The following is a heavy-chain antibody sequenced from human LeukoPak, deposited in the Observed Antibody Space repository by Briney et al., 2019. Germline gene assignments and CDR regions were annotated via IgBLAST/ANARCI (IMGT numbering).Heavy chain of an antibody. CDR3: ASGIDEWLMRY. D-gene: IGHD3-3*01. CDR1: GGTFASDA. V-gene: IGHV1-69*05. J-gene: IGHJ4*02. CDR2: IIPMVETA. Sequence: GTSVKVSCKASGGTFASDAISWVRKAPGQGLEWMGGIIPMVETADYGERFKDRVTITTDEATSTAYMELSSLRSEDTAVYYCASGIDEWLMRYWGQGTLVTVSS.